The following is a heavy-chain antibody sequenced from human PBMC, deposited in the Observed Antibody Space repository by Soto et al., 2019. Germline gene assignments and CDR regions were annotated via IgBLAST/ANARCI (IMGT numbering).Heavy chain of an antibody. CDR3: ATPGYYYDSSGYTRAFDY. Sequence: PGGSLRLSCAASGFTFSSYSMNWVRQAPGKGLEWVSSISSSSSYIYYADSVKGRFTISRDNAKNSLYLQMNSLRAEDTAVYYCATPGYYYDSSGYTRAFDYWGQGTLVTVSS. CDR2: ISSSSSYI. CDR1: GFTFSSYS. V-gene: IGHV3-21*01. J-gene: IGHJ4*02. D-gene: IGHD3-22*01.